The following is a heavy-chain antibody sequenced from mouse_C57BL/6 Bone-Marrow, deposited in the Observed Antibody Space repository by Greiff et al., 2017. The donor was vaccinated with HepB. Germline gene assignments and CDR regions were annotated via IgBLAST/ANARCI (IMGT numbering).Heavy chain of an antibody. D-gene: IGHD2-2*01. CDR3: ARHGYDFDY. Sequence: EVQLQQSGPELVKPGASVKISCKASGYSFTGYYMNWVKQSPEKSLEWIGEINPSTGGTTYNQKFKAKATLTVDKSSSTAYMQLKSLTSEDAAVYYCARHGYDFDYWGQGTTLTVSS. V-gene: IGHV1-42*01. J-gene: IGHJ2*01. CDR1: GYSFTGYY. CDR2: INPSTGGT.